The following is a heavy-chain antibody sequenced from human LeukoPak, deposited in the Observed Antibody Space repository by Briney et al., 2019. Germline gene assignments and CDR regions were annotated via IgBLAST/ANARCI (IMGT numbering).Heavy chain of an antibody. Sequence: GESLKISCKGSDYTFIGIGSGWLRQMPGKGLEWMGIIYPGDSETRYSPSFQGQVTISVDKSISTAYLQWSSLKASDTAVYYCATGGIYSSNFDYWGQGTLVTVSS. D-gene: IGHD5-18*01. CDR1: DYTFIGIG. V-gene: IGHV5-51*01. J-gene: IGHJ4*02. CDR3: ATGGIYSSNFDY. CDR2: IYPGDSET.